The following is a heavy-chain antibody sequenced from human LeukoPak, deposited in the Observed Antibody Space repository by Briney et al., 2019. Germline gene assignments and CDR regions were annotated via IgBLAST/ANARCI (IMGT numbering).Heavy chain of an antibody. CDR2: ISYNGGAT. D-gene: IGHD4-17*01. CDR1: GFTFSSYA. Sequence: PGGPLRLSCAASGFTFSSYAMSWVRQGPGKGLEWVAAISYNGGATFHADSVKGRFTISRDNSKNTLYLQMNSLRAEDTAVYYCAQLRSSHTDYWGQGTLVTVSS. V-gene: IGHV3-23*01. CDR3: AQLRSSHTDY. J-gene: IGHJ4*02.